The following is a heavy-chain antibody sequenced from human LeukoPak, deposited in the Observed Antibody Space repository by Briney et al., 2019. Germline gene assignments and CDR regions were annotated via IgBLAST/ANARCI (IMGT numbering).Heavy chain of an antibody. CDR2: ISGSGGST. CDR3: AKFTYYDYVWSKPRSLDDY. J-gene: IGHJ4*02. Sequence: PGGSLRLSCAASGFTFSSYAMSWVRHAPGKGLEWVSAISGSGGSTYYADSVKGRFTISRDNSKNTLYLQMNSLRAEDTAVYYCAKFTYYDYVWSKPRSLDDYWGQGTLVTVSS. D-gene: IGHD3-16*01. V-gene: IGHV3-23*01. CDR1: GFTFSSYA.